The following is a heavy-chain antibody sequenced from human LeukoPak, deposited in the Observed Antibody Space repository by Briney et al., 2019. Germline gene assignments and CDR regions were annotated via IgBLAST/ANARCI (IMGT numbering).Heavy chain of an antibody. V-gene: IGHV4-34*01. Sequence: SETLSLTCAVYGGSFSGYYWSWIRQPPGKGLEWIGEINHSGSTNYNPSLKTRVIISVDTSKSQFSLKLSSVTAADTAVYFCARSSTHTIFSPYYYMDVWGKGTTVTISS. CDR1: GGSFSGYY. CDR3: ARSSTHTIFSPYYYMDV. J-gene: IGHJ6*03. D-gene: IGHD3-9*01. CDR2: INHSGST.